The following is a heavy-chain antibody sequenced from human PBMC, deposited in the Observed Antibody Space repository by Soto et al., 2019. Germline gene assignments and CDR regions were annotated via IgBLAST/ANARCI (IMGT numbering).Heavy chain of an antibody. J-gene: IGHJ4*02. Sequence: QVQLVQSGAEVKKPGASVKVSCKASGYTFTSYDINWVRQATGQGLEWMGWMNPNSGNTGYAQKFQGRVTMTRNTSIGTAYMELSSLRSEDTAVYYCAIRENQIDWLYLFDYWGQGTLVTVSS. CDR1: GYTFTSYD. CDR2: MNPNSGNT. CDR3: AIRENQIDWLYLFDY. D-gene: IGHD3-9*01. V-gene: IGHV1-8*01.